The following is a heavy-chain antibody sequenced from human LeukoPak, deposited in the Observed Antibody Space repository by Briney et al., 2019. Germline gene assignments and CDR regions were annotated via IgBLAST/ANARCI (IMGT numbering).Heavy chain of an antibody. CDR2: IDSSTRTI. CDR3: ARDLLDCGGPKCSDY. CDR1: GFTFSTYS. V-gene: IGHV3-48*01. Sequence: GGSLRLSCAAAGFTFSTYSMKWVRQAPGKGLEWVSFIDSSTRTIFYADSVKGRFTISRDNAKNTVHLQMSSLRTEDTAVYYCARDLLDCGGPKCSDYGGQGTLVTVSS. J-gene: IGHJ4*02. D-gene: IGHD2-21*01.